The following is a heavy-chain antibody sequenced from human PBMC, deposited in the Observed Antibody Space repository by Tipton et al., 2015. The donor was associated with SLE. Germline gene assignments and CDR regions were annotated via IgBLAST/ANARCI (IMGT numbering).Heavy chain of an antibody. J-gene: IGHJ5*02. D-gene: IGHD3-3*01. CDR3: ARTLGSDFWSGYYNNWFDP. CDR1: GGSFSGYY. CDR2: INHSGST. V-gene: IGHV4-34*01. Sequence: TLSLTCAVYGGSFSGYYRSWIRQPPGKGLEWIGEINHSGSTNYNPSLKSRVTISVDTSKNQFSLKLSSVTAADTAVYYCARTLGSDFWSGYYNNWFDPWGQGTLVTVSS.